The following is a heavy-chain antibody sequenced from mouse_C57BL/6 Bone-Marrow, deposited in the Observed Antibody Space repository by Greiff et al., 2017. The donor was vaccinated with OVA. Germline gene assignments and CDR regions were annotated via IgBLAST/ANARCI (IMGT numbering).Heavy chain of an antibody. Sequence: QVQLQQPGAELVKPGASVKLSCTASGYTFTSYWITWVQQRPGQGLEWIGDIYPGSGSTNYTEKFKSKATLTVDTSSSTAYMQLSSLTSEDTAVYYCGRYGYDYDGVYFDYWGQGTTLTVSS. V-gene: IGHV1-55*01. CDR2: IYPGSGST. J-gene: IGHJ2*01. D-gene: IGHD2-4*01. CDR3: GRYGYDYDGVYFDY. CDR1: GYTFTSYW.